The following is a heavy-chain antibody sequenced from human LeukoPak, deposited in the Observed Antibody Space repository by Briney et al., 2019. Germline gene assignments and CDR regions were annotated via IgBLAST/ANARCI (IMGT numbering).Heavy chain of an antibody. CDR1: VGALSGYY. V-gene: IGHV4-59*01. J-gene: IGHJ3*02. D-gene: IGHD1-14*01. Sequence: SETLSLTCTLSVGALSGYYWSCIRQPPGKGLEGIGYMFYSGTTIYNPSLKSRVTLSVDTPKQRFSWKPSSVPAADTAVYYCARTNQIDETAFDIWGQGTMATVSS. CDR2: MFYSGTT. CDR3: ARTNQIDETAFDI.